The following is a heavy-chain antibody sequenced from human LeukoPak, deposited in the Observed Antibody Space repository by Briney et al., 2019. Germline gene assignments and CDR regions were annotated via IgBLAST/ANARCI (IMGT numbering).Heavy chain of an antibody. Sequence: GGSLRLSCAVSGFIVSDDYMNWVRQAPGKGLEWVSVMYRGASATTYYADSVKGRFTISIDKSKNMIYLQMSSLRAEDTAVYYCARGTYFYEDSGFYFDSWGLGTLVTVSS. D-gene: IGHD1-26*01. V-gene: IGHV3-53*01. CDR2: MYRGASATT. CDR3: ARGTYFYEDSGFYFDS. J-gene: IGHJ4*02. CDR1: GFIVSDDY.